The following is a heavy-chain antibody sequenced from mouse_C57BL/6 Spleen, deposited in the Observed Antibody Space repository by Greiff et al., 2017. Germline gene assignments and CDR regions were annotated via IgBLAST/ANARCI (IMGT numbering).Heavy chain of an antibody. CDR3: ARRDNYVGYDFEY. Sequence: DVHLVESGPGLVKPSPSLSLTCSVTGYSITSGYYWNWIRQFPGNKLEWMGYIRYDGSNNYNPSLKNRIYITRDTSKNQSFLKLNSVTTEDTATYDCARRDNYVGYDFEYWGQGTTLTVSS. J-gene: IGHJ2*01. V-gene: IGHV3-6*01. D-gene: IGHD1-3*01. CDR1: GYSITSGYY. CDR2: IRYDGSN.